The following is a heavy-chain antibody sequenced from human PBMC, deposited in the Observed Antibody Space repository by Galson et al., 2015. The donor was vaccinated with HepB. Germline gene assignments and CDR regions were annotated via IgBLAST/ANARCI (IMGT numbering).Heavy chain of an antibody. CDR3: ARVGVVIGSLPDY. Sequence: SLRLSCAASGFTFSDYYMSWIRQAPGKGLEWVSYISSSSSYTNYADSVKGRFTISRDNAKNSLYLQMNSLRAEDTAVYYCARVGVVIGSLPDYWGQGTLVTVSS. CDR2: ISSSSSYT. J-gene: IGHJ4*02. CDR1: GFTFSDYY. D-gene: IGHD2/OR15-2a*01. V-gene: IGHV3-11*06.